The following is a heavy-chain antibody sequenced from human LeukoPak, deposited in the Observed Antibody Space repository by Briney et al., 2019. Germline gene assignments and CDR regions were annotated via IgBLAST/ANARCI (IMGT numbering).Heavy chain of an antibody. V-gene: IGHV3-21*01. D-gene: IGHD4-11*01. CDR1: GFTFSSYS. CDR3: ARDPTVTTNGDY. Sequence: GGSLRLSCAASGFTFSSYSMNWVRQAPGKGLEWISSISSSSSYIYYADSVKGRFTISRDNAKNSLYLQMNSLRAEDTAVYYCARDPTVTTNGDYWGQGTLVTVSS. CDR2: ISSSSSYI. J-gene: IGHJ4*02.